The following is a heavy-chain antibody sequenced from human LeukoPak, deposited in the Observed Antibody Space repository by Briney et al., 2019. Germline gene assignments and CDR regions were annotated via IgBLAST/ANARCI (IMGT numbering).Heavy chain of an antibody. J-gene: IGHJ4*02. CDR3: ARAPYYYDKGLDY. D-gene: IGHD3-22*01. V-gene: IGHV1-8*03. CDR2: MNPNSGNT. CDR1: GYTFTSYD. Sequence: GASVKVSCKASGYTFTSYDINSVRQATGQGLEWMGWMNPNSGNTGYAQKFQGRVTITRNTSISTAYMELSSLRSEDTAVYYCARAPYYYDKGLDYWGQGTLVTVSS.